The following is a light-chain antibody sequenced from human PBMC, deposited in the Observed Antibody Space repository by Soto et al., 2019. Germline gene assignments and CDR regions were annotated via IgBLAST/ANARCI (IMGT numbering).Light chain of an antibody. CDR1: QSVSGSY. Sequence: EIVLTQSPGGVSLSPGERAILSCRASQSVSGSYLAWYQQKPGQAPRLLIYGASTRATGIPDRFSGSGSGTDFTLTISRLEPEDVAVYYCQQYGSSSLTFGGGTKVEI. J-gene: IGKJ4*01. CDR3: QQYGSSSLT. V-gene: IGKV3-20*01. CDR2: GAS.